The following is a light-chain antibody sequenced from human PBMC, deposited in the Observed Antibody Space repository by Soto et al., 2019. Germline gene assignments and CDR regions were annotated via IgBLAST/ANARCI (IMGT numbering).Light chain of an antibody. CDR2: AAS. V-gene: IGKV1-27*01. J-gene: IGKJ1*01. CDR3: QKYNSAPWT. Sequence: IQLTQSPSSLSASVGDRVTITCRASQDINSFLSWYQQKPGKAPKLLIYAASTLQSGVPSRFSGSGSGTDFTLTISSLQPEDVATYYCQKYNSAPWTFGQGTKVDIK. CDR1: QDINSF.